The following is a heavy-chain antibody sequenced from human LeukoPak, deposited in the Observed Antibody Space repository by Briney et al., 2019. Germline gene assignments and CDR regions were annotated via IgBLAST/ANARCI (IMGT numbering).Heavy chain of an antibody. V-gene: IGHV3-30*18. D-gene: IGHD6-19*01. CDR3: AKGAWSSGPDAFDI. Sequence: GGSLRLSCAASGFTFSSYGMHWVRQAPGKGLEWVTVVSDDGSNKYFADSVKGRFSISRDNSKNTMYLQMNSLRAEDTAVYYCAKGAWSSGPDAFDIWGQGTMVTVSS. J-gene: IGHJ3*02. CDR1: GFTFSSYG. CDR2: VSDDGSNK.